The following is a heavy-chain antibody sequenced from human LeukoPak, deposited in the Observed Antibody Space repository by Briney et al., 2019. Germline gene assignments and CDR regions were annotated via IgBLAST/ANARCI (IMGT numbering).Heavy chain of an antibody. J-gene: IGHJ1*01. V-gene: IGHV4-34*09. Sequence: LRLSCAASGFTFSSYAMHWVRQAPGKGLEWIGYIYHSGSTYYNPSLKSRVTISVDTSKNQFSLKLSSVTAADTAVYYCAAEGVAEYFQHWGQGTLVTVSS. CDR1: GFTFSSYA. CDR3: AAEGVAEYFQH. CDR2: IYHSGST. D-gene: IGHD2-15*01.